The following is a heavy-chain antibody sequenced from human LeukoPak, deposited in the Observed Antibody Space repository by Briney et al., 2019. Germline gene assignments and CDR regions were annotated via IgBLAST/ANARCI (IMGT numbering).Heavy chain of an antibody. CDR1: GGSISSSN. Sequence: GTLSLTCAVSGGSISSSNWWSWVRQPPGKGLEWVSAIIRSGGSTYYADSVKGRFTISRDISKSTVFLQMNSLKAEDTAVYYCAKDRRRSTSCYDFDYWGQGTLVTVSS. D-gene: IGHD2-2*01. CDR3: AKDRRRSTSCYDFDY. V-gene: IGHV3-23*01. CDR2: IIRSGGST. J-gene: IGHJ4*02.